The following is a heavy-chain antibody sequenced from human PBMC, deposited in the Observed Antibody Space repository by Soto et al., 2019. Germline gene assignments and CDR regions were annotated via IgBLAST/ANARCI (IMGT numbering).Heavy chain of an antibody. J-gene: IGHJ4*02. Sequence: QVHLVQSGAEVKQPGASVKVSCRTSGYTFANYDISWVRQATGQDLEWMGWMNPDSGNTGYAQKFQGRGTLARDPAISTAYMELNSLTSEDTATYYCARAIRDQLLSDFWGQGSLVIVSS. CDR1: GYTFANYD. CDR2: MNPDSGNT. CDR3: ARAIRDQLLSDF. V-gene: IGHV1-8*01. D-gene: IGHD1-26*01.